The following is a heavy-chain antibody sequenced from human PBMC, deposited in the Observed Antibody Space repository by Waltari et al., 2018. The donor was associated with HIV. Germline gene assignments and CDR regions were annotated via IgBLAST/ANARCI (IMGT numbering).Heavy chain of an antibody. D-gene: IGHD3-10*01. J-gene: IGHJ4*02. CDR2: IKEDGVEK. CDR3: ARDQPSSSAWFGWMLFDF. CDR1: GFTFKNYW. V-gene: IGHV3-7*01. Sequence: EVRLVESGGAWVQPGNTLKLSCTASGFTFKNYWMAWVRQAPGKGREWVANIKEDGVEKYYSDSVKGRFSISRSNYRSTVYLEMSGLTAADTAVYFCARDQPSSSAWFGWMLFDFWGQGARVTVSS.